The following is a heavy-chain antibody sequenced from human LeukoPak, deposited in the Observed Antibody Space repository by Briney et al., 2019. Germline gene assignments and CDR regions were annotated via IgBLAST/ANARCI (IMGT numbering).Heavy chain of an antibody. J-gene: IGHJ5*02. CDR3: AREVGYYGSGTSP. CDR1: GGSISSGDYY. Sequence: KSSETLPLTCTVSGGSISSGDYYWSWIRQPPGKGLEWIGYIYYSGSTYYNPSLKSRVTISVDTSKNQFSLKLSSVTAADTAVYYCAREVGYYGSGTSPWGQGTLVTVSS. V-gene: IGHV4-30-4*01. CDR2: IYYSGST. D-gene: IGHD3-10*01.